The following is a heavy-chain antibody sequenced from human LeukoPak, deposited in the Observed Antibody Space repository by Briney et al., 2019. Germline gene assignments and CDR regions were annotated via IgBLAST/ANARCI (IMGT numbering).Heavy chain of an antibody. CDR2: VHNSENS. Sequence: SETLSLTCIVSGGSINNYYWSWIRQSPGKGLEWIGYVHNSENSNYSPSLKSRITFSLDTSQNRFSLRLSSVTAADSAVYYCARGVVYNYGYPYFDYWGLGTLVTVSS. J-gene: IGHJ4*02. V-gene: IGHV4-59*01. D-gene: IGHD5-18*01. CDR3: ARGVVYNYGYPYFDY. CDR1: GGSINNYY.